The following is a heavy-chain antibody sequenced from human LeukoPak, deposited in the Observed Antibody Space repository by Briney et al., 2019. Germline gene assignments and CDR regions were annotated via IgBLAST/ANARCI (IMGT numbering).Heavy chain of an antibody. CDR2: IYTSGST. Sequence: SQTLSLTCTVSGGSISSGSYYWSWIRQPAGKGLEWIGRIYTSGSTNYNPSLKSRVTISVDTSKNQFSLKLSSVTAADTAVYYCARAPYCGGDCYSYFDYWGQGTLVTVSS. D-gene: IGHD2-21*01. CDR1: GGSISSGSYY. V-gene: IGHV4-61*02. J-gene: IGHJ4*02. CDR3: ARAPYCGGDCYSYFDY.